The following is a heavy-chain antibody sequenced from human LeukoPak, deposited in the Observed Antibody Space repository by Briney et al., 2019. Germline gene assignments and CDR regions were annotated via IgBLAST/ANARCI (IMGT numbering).Heavy chain of an antibody. Sequence: SETLSLTCSVSGGSLTSYYWSWIRQPPGKGLEWIGSISYTGSTNYSPSLKSRVTISLDTSKSQFSLKLSSATAADTAVYYCARGTFQWLARVDYWGQGTLVTVSS. J-gene: IGHJ4*02. V-gene: IGHV4-59*08. CDR2: ISYTGST. CDR3: ARGTFQWLARVDY. D-gene: IGHD6-19*01. CDR1: GGSLTSYY.